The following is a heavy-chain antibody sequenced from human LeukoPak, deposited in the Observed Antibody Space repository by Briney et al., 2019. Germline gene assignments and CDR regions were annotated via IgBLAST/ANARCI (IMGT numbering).Heavy chain of an antibody. CDR1: GGSISSYY. V-gene: IGHV4-4*07. J-gene: IGHJ4*02. D-gene: IGHD6-13*01. Sequence: SETLSLTCTVSGGSISSYYWSWIRQPAGKGLEWIGRIYTSGSTNYNPSLKSRVTMSVDTSKNQFSLKLSSVTAADTAVYYCATLAAAGTPGVKPRDYWGQGTLVTVSS. CDR2: IYTSGST. CDR3: ATLAAAGTPGVKPRDY.